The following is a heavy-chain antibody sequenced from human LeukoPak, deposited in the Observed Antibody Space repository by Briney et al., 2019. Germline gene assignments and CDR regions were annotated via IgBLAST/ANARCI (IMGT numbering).Heavy chain of an antibody. Sequence: PGRSLRLSCAASGFTFSSYGMHWVRQAPGKGLEWVAVISYDGSSKYYADSVKGRFTISRDNSKNTLYLQMDSLRVEDTAVYYCATASGTYTSAYWGQGTLVTVSS. CDR1: GFTFSSYG. D-gene: IGHD1-26*01. CDR2: ISYDGSSK. V-gene: IGHV3-30*03. J-gene: IGHJ4*02. CDR3: ATASGTYTSAY.